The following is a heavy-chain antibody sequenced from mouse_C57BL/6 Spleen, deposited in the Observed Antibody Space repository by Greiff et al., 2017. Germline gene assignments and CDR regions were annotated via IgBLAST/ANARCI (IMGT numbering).Heavy chain of an antibody. J-gene: IGHJ1*03. V-gene: IGHV1-69*01. Sequence: QVQLQQPGAELVMPGASVKLSCKASGYTFTSYWMHWVKQRPGQGLEWIGEIDPSDSYTNYNQKFKGKSTLTVDKSSSTAYMELHSLTSEDSAVYYCTRKDLYGSWYFDVWGTGTTVTVSS. D-gene: IGHD1-1*01. CDR3: TRKDLYGSWYFDV. CDR1: GYTFTSYW. CDR2: IDPSDSYT.